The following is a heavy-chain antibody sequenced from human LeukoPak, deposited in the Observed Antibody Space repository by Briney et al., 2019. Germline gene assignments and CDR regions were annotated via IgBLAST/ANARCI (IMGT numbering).Heavy chain of an antibody. CDR3: ARESFGYSYGPVDY. D-gene: IGHD5-18*01. V-gene: IGHV1-46*01. J-gene: IGHJ4*02. Sequence: XXVRQAXGQGLEWMGIINPSGGSTSYAQQFQGRVTMTRDTSTSTVYMELSSLRSEDTAVYYCARESFGYSYGPVDYWGQGTLVTVSS. CDR2: INPSGGST.